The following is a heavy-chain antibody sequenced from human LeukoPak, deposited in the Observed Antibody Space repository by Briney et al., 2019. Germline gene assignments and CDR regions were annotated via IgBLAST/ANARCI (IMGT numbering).Heavy chain of an antibody. J-gene: IGHJ4*02. V-gene: IGHV3-7*01. D-gene: IGHD1-1*01. CDR3: ARDDDWNGEDY. CDR2: IRQDGSDK. Sequence: GGSLRLSCAASGFTFSSYWMSWFRQAPGKGGEWVANIRQDGSDKYYVDSVKGRFTISRDNAKKSLYLQMNSLRAEDTAVYYCARDDDWNGEDYWGQGTLVTVSS. CDR1: GFTFSSYW.